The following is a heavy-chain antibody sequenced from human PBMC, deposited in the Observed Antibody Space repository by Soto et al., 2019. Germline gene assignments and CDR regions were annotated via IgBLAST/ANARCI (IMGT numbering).Heavy chain of an antibody. Sequence: GGSLRLSCAASGFTFSSYGMHWVRPAPGKGLEWVAGISYDGSNKDYADSVKGRFTISRDNSKNTLYLQMNSLRAEDTAVYYCARDGCGGGHKAWGRRVYCYFDDWGQGTLVTVSS. D-gene: IGHD2-21*01. CDR2: ISYDGSNK. V-gene: IGHV3-30*03. CDR3: ARDGCGGGHKAWGRRVYCYFDD. J-gene: IGHJ4*02. CDR1: GFTFSSYG.